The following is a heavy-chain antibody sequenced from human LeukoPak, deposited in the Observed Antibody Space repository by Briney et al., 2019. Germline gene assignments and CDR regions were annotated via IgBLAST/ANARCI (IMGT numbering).Heavy chain of an antibody. CDR2: ISASGGTS. V-gene: IGHV3-23*01. CDR1: GFTYSSHA. D-gene: IGHD6-13*01. Sequence: PGGSLRLSCAASGFTYSSHAMSWVRQTPGKGLQWVSSISASGGTSKYADSVRGRFTISRDNSKNTLYLQLTSLQVEDAAVYYCAKRLWDVGDVAAVNPLDSWGQGTLATVSS. J-gene: IGHJ4*02. CDR3: AKRLWDVGDVAAVNPLDS.